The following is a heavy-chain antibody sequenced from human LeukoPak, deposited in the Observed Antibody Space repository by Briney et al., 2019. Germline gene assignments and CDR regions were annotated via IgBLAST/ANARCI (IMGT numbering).Heavy chain of an antibody. CDR3: GRDYWYLPDY. J-gene: IGHJ4*02. V-gene: IGHV3-30-3*01. Sequence: GGSLRLSCEASGFTFDSYAIHWVRQAPCKGLDWVAVISEGGNNKYHAESVKGRFTISRDNSKNTVYLQMNSLRTEDTAVYYCGRDYWYLPDYWGQGTLVTVSS. D-gene: IGHD6-13*01. CDR1: GFTFDSYA. CDR2: ISEGGNNK.